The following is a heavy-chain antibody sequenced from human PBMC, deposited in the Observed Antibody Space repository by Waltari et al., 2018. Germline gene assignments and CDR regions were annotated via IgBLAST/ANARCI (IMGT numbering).Heavy chain of an antibody. CDR1: GFTFSDYD. J-gene: IGHJ4*02. Sequence: EVQLLESGGGLVQPGGSLRLSCAASGFTFSDYDMDWVRQAPEKGREWVGRTRNKASSYITEYAASVKGRFTISRADSKNALYLQMDSLKTEDTAVYYCARDLDGDSNFDYWGQGTLVTVSS. CDR2: TRNKASSYIT. CDR3: ARDLDGDSNFDY. V-gene: IGHV3-72*01. D-gene: IGHD2-21*02.